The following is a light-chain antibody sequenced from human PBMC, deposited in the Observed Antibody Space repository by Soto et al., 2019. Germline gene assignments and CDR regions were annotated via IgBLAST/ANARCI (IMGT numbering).Light chain of an antibody. Sequence: QAVVTQPPSASGSPGQSVTISCTGTSSDVGAYNYVSWYQQHPGKAPKLMIYQVTKRPSGVPDRFSASKSGNTASLTVSGLQAEDEADYYCSSYAGNSFYVFGTGTKLTVL. CDR3: SSYAGNSFYV. J-gene: IGLJ1*01. CDR1: SSDVGAYNY. CDR2: QVT. V-gene: IGLV2-8*01.